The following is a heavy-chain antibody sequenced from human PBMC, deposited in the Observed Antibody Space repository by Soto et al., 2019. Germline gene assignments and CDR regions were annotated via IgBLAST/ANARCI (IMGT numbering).Heavy chain of an antibody. J-gene: IGHJ5*02. V-gene: IGHV2-5*02. Sequence: QITLKESGPALVKPTQTLTLTCTFSGFSLSTSGEAVGWIRQPPGEALEWLALIYWDDDNRYNPTLKTRLTITKDTSKNQVFLTLTNMDPVDTATYYCAHYVSASPAGWFDPWGQGILVTVSS. CDR1: GFSLSTSGEA. CDR3: AHYVSASPAGWFDP. D-gene: IGHD3-10*01. CDR2: IYWDDDN.